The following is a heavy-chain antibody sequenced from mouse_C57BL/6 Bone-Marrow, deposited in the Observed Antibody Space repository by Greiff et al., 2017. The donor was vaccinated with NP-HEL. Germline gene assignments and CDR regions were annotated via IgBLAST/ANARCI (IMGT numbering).Heavy chain of an antibody. CDR2: IYIGNGYT. J-gene: IGHJ1*03. D-gene: IGHD1-1*01. CDR3: ARWGYYYGSSYWYFDV. CDR1: GYTFTSYG. Sequence: LVGPGSSVKMSCKTSGYTFTSYGINWVKQRPGQGLEWIGYIYIGNGYTEYNEKFKGKATLTSDTSSSTAYMQLSSLTSEDSAIYFCARWGYYYGSSYWYFDVWGTGTTVTVSS. V-gene: IGHV1-58*01.